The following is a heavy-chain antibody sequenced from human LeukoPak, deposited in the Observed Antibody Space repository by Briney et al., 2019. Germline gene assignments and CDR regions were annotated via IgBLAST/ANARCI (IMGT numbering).Heavy chain of an antibody. CDR2: IYTSGST. D-gene: IGHD2-2*03. J-gene: IGHJ2*01. Sequence: PSQTLSLTCTVSGGSISSGSYYWSWIRQPAGKGLEWIGRIYTSGSTNYNPSLKSRVTISVDTSKNQFSLKLSSVTAADTAVYYCARMVGIDWYFELWGRGTLVTVSS. V-gene: IGHV4-61*02. CDR1: GGSISSGSYY. CDR3: ARMVGIDWYFEL.